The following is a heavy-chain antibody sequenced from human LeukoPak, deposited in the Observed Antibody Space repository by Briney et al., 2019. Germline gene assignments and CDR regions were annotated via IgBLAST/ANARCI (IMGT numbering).Heavy chain of an antibody. J-gene: IGHJ4*02. CDR1: GLTFSSYG. V-gene: IGHV3-30*02. D-gene: IGHD3-3*01. CDR3: AKEMDDFWSGYYYFDY. Sequence: XAGSGLTFSSYGMDWVRQAPGKGVEWGAFIRYDGSNKYYADSVKGRLTISRDKSKKTLYLQMNSLRAEDTAVYYCAKEMDDFWSGYYYFDYWGQGTLVTVSS. CDR2: IRYDGSNK.